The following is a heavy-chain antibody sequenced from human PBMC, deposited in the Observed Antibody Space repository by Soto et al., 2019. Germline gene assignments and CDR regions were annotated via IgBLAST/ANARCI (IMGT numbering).Heavy chain of an antibody. CDR3: ARDIGTDLGVTSGWFAP. D-gene: IGHD1-1*01. J-gene: IGHJ5*02. Sequence: QVQLVQSGAEVKKPGASVKVSCKASGYMFTSYGITWVRPAPGQALEWMGWISAYNGKTNYAQKLQGIVTMTTDTSTSTVYMELRSLRSEDTVVYYCARDIGTDLGVTSGWFAPWCQGTLVTVSS. CDR1: GYMFTSYG. V-gene: IGHV1-18*01. CDR2: ISAYNGKT.